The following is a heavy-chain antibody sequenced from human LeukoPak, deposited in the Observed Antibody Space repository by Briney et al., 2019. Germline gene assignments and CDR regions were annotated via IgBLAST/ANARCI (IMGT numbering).Heavy chain of an antibody. J-gene: IGHJ4*02. CDR2: LYSVGDT. Sequence: PGGSLRLSCAASGFPVSTNYMNWARQAPGKGLEWVSVLYSVGDTYYGDSVKGRFTISRDNSKNTLYIQMNSLRAEDTAVYYCAGTKNIAAAGRLDYWGQGTLVTVSS. V-gene: IGHV3-53*01. CDR1: GFPVSTNY. CDR3: AGTKNIAAAGRLDY. D-gene: IGHD6-13*01.